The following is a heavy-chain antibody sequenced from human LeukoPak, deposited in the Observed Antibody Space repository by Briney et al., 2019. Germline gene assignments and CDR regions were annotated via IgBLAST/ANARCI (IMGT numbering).Heavy chain of an antibody. D-gene: IGHD6-13*01. V-gene: IGHV4-38-2*01. CDR3: ARRVSSSSDWFDP. J-gene: IGHJ5*02. CDR2: IYQSGST. Sequence: PSETLSLTCAVSGYSISSGYYWGWIRQPPGKGLEWIGSIYQSGSTYYNPSLKSRVTISVDTSKNQFSLKLSSVTAADTAVYYCARRVSSSSDWFDPWGQGTLVTVSS. CDR1: GYSISSGYY.